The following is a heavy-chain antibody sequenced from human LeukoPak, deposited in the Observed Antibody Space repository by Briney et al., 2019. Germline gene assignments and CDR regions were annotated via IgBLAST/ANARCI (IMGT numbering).Heavy chain of an antibody. Sequence: GESQKISCKGSGYSFSNFPISGVRQMSVEGLEWMGLIYPEDSDTRVSPSVQGQVTISADKSISTAYIQWSSLQASDTAIYYCARLNKATKAGYNWGFDNWGQGTLVSVSS. D-gene: IGHD5-24*01. CDR3: ARLNKATKAGYNWGFDN. CDR1: GYSFSNFP. CDR2: IYPEDSDT. J-gene: IGHJ4*02. V-gene: IGHV5-51*01.